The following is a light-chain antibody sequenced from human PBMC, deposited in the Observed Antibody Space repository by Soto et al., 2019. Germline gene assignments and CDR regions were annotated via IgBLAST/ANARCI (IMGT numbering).Light chain of an antibody. CDR1: SSDVGGYNY. CDR3: SSYTSGSTLYV. CDR2: EVS. Sequence: QSALTQPASVSGSPGQSITISCTGTSSDVGGYNYVSWYQQHPGKAPKFMIYEVSNRPSGVSNRFSGSKSGNTASLTISGLQAEDGADYYCSSYTSGSTLYVVGSGTKVTVL. V-gene: IGLV2-14*01. J-gene: IGLJ1*01.